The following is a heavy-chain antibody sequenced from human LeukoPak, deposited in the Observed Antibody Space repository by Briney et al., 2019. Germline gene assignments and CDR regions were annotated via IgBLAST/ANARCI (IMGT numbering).Heavy chain of an antibody. CDR3: ARESDSRYFDY. CDR2: IWYDGSNK. V-gene: IGHV3-33*01. CDR1: GFTFSSYD. Sequence: GRSLRPSCAPSGFTFSSYDMHWVRQAPGRGLEWVAVIWYDGSNKYYADSVKGRFTISTDNSKITLYLQMNRLRADDTAVYYCARESDSRYFDYWGQGTLVTVSS. J-gene: IGHJ4*02. D-gene: IGHD2-15*01.